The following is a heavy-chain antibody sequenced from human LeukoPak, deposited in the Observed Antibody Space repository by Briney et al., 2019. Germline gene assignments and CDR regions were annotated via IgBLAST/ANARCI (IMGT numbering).Heavy chain of an antibody. CDR1: GFTFSSYE. V-gene: IGHV3-48*03. Sequence: GGSLRLSCAASGFTFSSYEMNWVRQAPGKGLDWVSYISSSGSTTYYADSVKGRFTISRDNAKNSLYLQMNSLRAEDTAVYYCARHSIAAAGLLYYYYYMDVWGKGTTVTVSS. J-gene: IGHJ6*03. D-gene: IGHD6-13*01. CDR3: ARHSIAAAGLLYYYYYMDV. CDR2: ISSSGSTT.